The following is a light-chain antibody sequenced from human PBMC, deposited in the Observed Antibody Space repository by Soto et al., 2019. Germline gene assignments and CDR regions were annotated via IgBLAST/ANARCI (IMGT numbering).Light chain of an antibody. Sequence: QSALTQPASVSGSPGQSITISCTGTSSDVGNYNLVSWYQQHPGKAPKLMIYEDSKRPSGVSNRFSGSKSDNTASLTISGLQAADEADYYCCSYAGSSTFVFGAGTKLTVL. CDR3: CSYAGSSTFV. CDR1: SSDVGNYNL. CDR2: EDS. V-gene: IGLV2-23*02. J-gene: IGLJ1*01.